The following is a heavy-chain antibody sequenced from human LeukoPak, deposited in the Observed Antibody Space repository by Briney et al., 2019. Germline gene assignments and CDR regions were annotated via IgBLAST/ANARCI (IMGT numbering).Heavy chain of an antibody. D-gene: IGHD3-10*02. J-gene: IGHJ2*01. CDR3: ARDSAVSGGPYWYFDL. CDR1: GFTFSSYG. CDR2: ISYDGSNK. Sequence: PGGSLRLSCAASGFTFSSYGMHWVRQAPGKGLEWVAVISYDGSNKYYADSVKGRFTISRDNSKNTLYLQMNSLRAEDTAVYYCARDSAVSGGPYWYFDLWGRGTLVTVSS. V-gene: IGHV3-30*03.